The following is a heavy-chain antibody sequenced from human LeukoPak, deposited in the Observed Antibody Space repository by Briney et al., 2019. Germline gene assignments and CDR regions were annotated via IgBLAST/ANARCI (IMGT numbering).Heavy chain of an antibody. J-gene: IGHJ4*02. CDR1: GFTFNSYS. Sequence: PGGSLRLSCAASGFTFNSYSIVWVRQAPGKGLEWVSVIYSGGSIYYADSVKGRFTISRDDSKNTLYLQMNSLRAEDTAVYYCARDPSRGLYYFDHWGQGTLVTVSS. CDR2: IYSGGSI. D-gene: IGHD3/OR15-3a*01. CDR3: ARDPSRGLYYFDH. V-gene: IGHV3-53*01.